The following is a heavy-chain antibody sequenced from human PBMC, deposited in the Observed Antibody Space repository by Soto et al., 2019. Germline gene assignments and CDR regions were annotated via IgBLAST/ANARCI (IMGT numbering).Heavy chain of an antibody. CDR3: GRGSSLTKVEY. CDR1: GGSVSNSA. J-gene: IGHJ4*02. Sequence: HVQLVQSGSEVKKPGSSVRVSCKASGGSVSNSAISWLRQAPGQGLEWMGGIIPIFGPAIYARKFQGRFTMSADESTGTAYMELNNVRSDDTAVYYCGRGSSLTKVEYWGQGTLVTVSS. V-gene: IGHV1-69*01. D-gene: IGHD6-6*01. CDR2: IIPIFGPA.